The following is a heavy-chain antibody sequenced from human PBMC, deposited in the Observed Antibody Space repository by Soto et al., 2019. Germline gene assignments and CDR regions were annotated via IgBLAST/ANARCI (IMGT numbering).Heavy chain of an antibody. CDR2: ISFDGSTK. J-gene: IGHJ4*02. CDR3: TALRANTY. V-gene: IGHV3-30*03. Sequence: QVQLVGSGGGVVQPGRSLRLSCAASGFTFSSSVMHWVRQAPGKGLEWVTFISFDGSTKYYADSVKGRFTISRDNSKNTLYLQMNSLRPEDTAVYYCTALRANTYWGQGTLVTVSS. CDR1: GFTFSSSV.